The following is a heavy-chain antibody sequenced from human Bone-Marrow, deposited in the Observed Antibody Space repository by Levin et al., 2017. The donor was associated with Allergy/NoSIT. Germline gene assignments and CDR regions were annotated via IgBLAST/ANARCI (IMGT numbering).Heavy chain of an antibody. CDR3: ARDEGWFGELSHAFDI. D-gene: IGHD3-10*01. V-gene: IGHV3-33*01. CDR2: IWYDGSNK. Sequence: PGESLKISCAPSGFTFSSYGMHWVRQAPGKGLEWVAIIWYDGSNKYYADSVKGRFTISRDNSKNTLYLQMNSLRAEDTAVYYCARDEGWFGELSHAFDIWGQGTMVIVSS. J-gene: IGHJ3*02. CDR1: GFTFSSYG.